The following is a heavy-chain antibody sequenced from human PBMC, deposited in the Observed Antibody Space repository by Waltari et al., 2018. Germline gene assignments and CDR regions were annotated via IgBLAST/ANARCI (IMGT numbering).Heavy chain of an antibody. J-gene: IGHJ5*02. V-gene: IGHV1-24*01. Sequence: PGKGLEWMGGFEPEDEEIVYAQTFQGRVTMTEDTSKDTAYMELSSLRSEDTAVYYCATDPGTVVRGWIDPWGQGTLVTVSS. CDR3: ATDPGTVVRGWIDP. D-gene: IGHD2-2*01. CDR2: FEPEDEEI.